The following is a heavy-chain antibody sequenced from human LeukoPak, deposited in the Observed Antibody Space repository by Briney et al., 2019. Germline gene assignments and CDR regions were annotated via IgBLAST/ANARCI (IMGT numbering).Heavy chain of an antibody. CDR1: GYTFTSYG. D-gene: IGHD6-19*01. V-gene: IGHV1-18*01. CDR2: ISAYNGNT. J-gene: IGHJ4*02. Sequence: ASVKVSCKASGYTFTSYGISWVRHASGQGLGWMGWISAYNGNTNYAQKLQGRVTMTTDASTSTAYTELRSLRSDDTAVYYCARDVAVAGTLVDYWGQGTLVTVSS. CDR3: ARDVAVAGTLVDY.